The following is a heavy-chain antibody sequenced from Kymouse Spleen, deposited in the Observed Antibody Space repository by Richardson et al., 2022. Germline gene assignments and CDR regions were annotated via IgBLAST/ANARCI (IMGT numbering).Heavy chain of an antibody. V-gene: IGHV3-9*01. CDR3: AKEVVRGVNWFDP. CDR1: GFTFDDYA. J-gene: IGHJ5*02. Sequence: EVQLVESGGGLVQPGRSLRLSCAASGFTFDDYAMHWVRQAPGKGLEWVSGISWNSGSIGYADSVKGRFTISRDNAKNSLYLQMNSLRAEDTALYYCAKEVVRGVNWFDPWGQGTLVTVSS. CDR2: ISWNSGSI. D-gene: IGHD3-10*01.